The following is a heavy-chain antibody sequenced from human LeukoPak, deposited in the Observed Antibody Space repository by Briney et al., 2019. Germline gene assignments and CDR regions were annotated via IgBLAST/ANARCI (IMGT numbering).Heavy chain of an antibody. CDR3: AKGGKWDVTPFDY. V-gene: IGHV3-23*01. J-gene: IGHJ4*02. CDR2: ISGSGGST. CDR1: GFTFSSYA. Sequence: GGSLRLFCAASGFTFSSYAMSWVRQAPGKGLEWVSAISGSGGSTYYADSVKGRFTISRDNSKNTLYLQVNSLRAEDTAVYYCAKGGKWDVTPFDYWGQGTLVTVSS. D-gene: IGHD1-26*01.